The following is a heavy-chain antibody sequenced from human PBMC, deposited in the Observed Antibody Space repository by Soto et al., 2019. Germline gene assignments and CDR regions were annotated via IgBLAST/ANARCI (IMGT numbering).Heavy chain of an antibody. Sequence: LRLSCAASGFTFSSYAMSWVRQAPGKGLEWVSAISGSGSNTYYVDSVKGRFTISRDNSKDTVYLQMNSLRDEDSAMFYCARSRSGAVADSFDFWGQGTLVTVSS. CDR3: ARSRSGAVADSFDF. D-gene: IGHD3-10*01. J-gene: IGHJ4*02. CDR1: GFTFSSYA. CDR2: ISGSGSNT. V-gene: IGHV3-23*01.